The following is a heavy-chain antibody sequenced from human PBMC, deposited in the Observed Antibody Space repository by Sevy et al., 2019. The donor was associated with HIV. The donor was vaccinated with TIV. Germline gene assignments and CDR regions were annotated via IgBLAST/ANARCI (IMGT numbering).Heavy chain of an antibody. Sequence: GGSLRLSCIASGFTFGDYSMSWFRQAPGKGLEWVGFIISKEYGGTTEYAASVKGRFTISRDDSKSFAYLQMNSLKTEDTAVYYCTRGSVPMNYYYMDVWGQGTTVTVSS. J-gene: IGHJ6*03. D-gene: IGHD4-17*01. CDR3: TRGSVPMNYYYMDV. CDR1: GFTFGDYS. V-gene: IGHV3-49*03. CDR2: IISKEYGGTT.